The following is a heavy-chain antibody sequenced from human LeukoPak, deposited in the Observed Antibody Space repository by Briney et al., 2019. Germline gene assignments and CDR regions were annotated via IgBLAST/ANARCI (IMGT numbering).Heavy chain of an antibody. V-gene: IGHV1-2*02. CDR2: INPNSGGT. CDR1: GYTFTAYY. D-gene: IGHD2-15*01. Sequence: ASLKVSCKASGYTFTAYYMHWVRQAPGQGLEWMGWINPNSGGTNYAQKFQGRVTMTRDTSISTAYMELSRLRSDDTAVYYCARVCSGGSCYYDPWGQGTLVTVSS. J-gene: IGHJ5*02. CDR3: ARVCSGGSCYYDP.